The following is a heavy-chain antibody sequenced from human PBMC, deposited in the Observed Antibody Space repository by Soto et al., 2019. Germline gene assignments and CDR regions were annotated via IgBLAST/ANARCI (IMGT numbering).Heavy chain of an antibody. J-gene: IGHJ5*02. CDR3: ARASISLCVDRSSPGSFHP. Sequence: SETLSLTCTVSGGSISNANYYWSWIRHHPGKGLEWIGYIYYTGTTYYSPSLESRVAISVDTSQNQFSLKLGAVTAADTAVYFCARASISLCVDRSSPGSFHPRGPGTLVTVSS. CDR2: IYYTGTT. CDR1: GGSISNANYY. V-gene: IGHV4-31*03. D-gene: IGHD6-6*01.